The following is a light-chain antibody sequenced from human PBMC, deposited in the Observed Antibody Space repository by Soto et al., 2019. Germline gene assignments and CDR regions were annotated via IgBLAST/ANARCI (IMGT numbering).Light chain of an antibody. CDR3: GTWDSSLSAFV. J-gene: IGLJ1*01. V-gene: IGLV1-51*02. CDR2: ENN. CDR1: IFNIVNNY. Sequence: QSVLTQPPSVSAAPGQKFTISCSVIIFNIVNNYVSCYHQLPGTAPKLLIYENNKRPSGILYLFSCSESGTSATLGITGLXTGDEADYYGGTWDSSLSAFVFGTGTKVTVL.